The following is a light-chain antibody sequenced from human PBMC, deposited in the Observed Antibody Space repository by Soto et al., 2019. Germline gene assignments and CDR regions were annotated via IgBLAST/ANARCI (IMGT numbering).Light chain of an antibody. CDR3: QQYNNWPWT. CDR1: QSVSSN. J-gene: IGKJ1*01. CDR2: GAS. Sequence: EVVMTQSPATLSVSPGERATLSCRASQSVSSNLAWYQQKPGQAPRLLIFGASNRATGIPARFSGSGSGTEFTLTISSLQSEDFAVYSCQQYNNWPWTFGQGTKVDIK. V-gene: IGKV3-15*01.